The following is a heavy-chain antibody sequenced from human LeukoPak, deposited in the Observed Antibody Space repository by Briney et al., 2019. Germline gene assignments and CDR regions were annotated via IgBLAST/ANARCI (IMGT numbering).Heavy chain of an antibody. D-gene: IGHD1-26*01. J-gene: IGHJ4*02. CDR1: GFTFSNTW. CDR2: IKSKVDGGTT. CDR3: TTSGARRFDN. V-gene: IGHV3-15*01. Sequence: GGSQRLSCAASGFTFSNTWMNWVRQAPGKGLEWVGLIKSKVDGGTTDYAAPVKGRFAISRDDSKNTLYLQMNSLKTEDTAVYYCTTSGARRFDNWGQGTLVTVSS.